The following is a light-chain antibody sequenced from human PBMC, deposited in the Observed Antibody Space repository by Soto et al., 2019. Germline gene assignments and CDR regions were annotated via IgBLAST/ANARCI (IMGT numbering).Light chain of an antibody. J-gene: IGLJ2*01. CDR3: QSYDSSLSGSVV. V-gene: IGLV1-40*01. CDR1: SSNIGAGYD. Sequence: QSVLTQPPSVSGAPGQRVTISCTGSSSNIGAGYDVHWYQQLPGTAPKLLIYGNSNRPSGVPDRFSGSKSGTSASLAITGLQAEEEADYSCQSYDSSLSGSVVFGGGTKLTV. CDR2: GNS.